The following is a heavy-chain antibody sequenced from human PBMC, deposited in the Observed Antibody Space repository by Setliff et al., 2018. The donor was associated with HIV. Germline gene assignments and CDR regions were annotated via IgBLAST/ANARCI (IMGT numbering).Heavy chain of an antibody. V-gene: IGHV3-74*01. Sequence: GGSLRLSCAASGFTFSFYWMHWVRQAPGKGLVWVSRINSDGSSTSYADSVKGRFTISRDNAKNTLYLQMNSLRAEDTAVYYCVRDRDYYYMDVWGKGTTVTVSS. CDR2: INSDGSST. CDR1: GFTFSFYW. D-gene: IGHD3-10*01. J-gene: IGHJ6*03. CDR3: VRDRDYYYMDV.